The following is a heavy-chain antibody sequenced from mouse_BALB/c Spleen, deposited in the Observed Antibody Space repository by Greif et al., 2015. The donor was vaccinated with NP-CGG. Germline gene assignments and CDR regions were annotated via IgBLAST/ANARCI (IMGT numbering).Heavy chain of an antibody. CDR3: ARKYGNSLYAMDY. J-gene: IGHJ4*01. V-gene: IGHV1-7*01. D-gene: IGHD2-10*02. Sequence: VQLQQSGAELAKPGASVKMSCKASGYTFTSYWMHWVKQRPGQGLEWIGYINPSTGYTEYNQKFKDKATLTADKSSSTAYMQLSSLTSEDSAVYYCARKYGNSLYAMDYWGQGTSVTVSS. CDR2: INPSTGYT. CDR1: GYTFTSYW.